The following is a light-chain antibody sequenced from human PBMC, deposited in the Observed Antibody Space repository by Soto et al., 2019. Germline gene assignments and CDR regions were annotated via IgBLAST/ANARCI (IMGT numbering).Light chain of an antibody. CDR2: RAS. CDR1: QTISSSF. Sequence: EIVLTQSPGTLSLSPGERATLSCRASQTISSSFLAWYQQKPGQAPRLLIYRASRRAPGIPDRFSSSGSWTDFTLTISRLEPEDFAVYDCHQFGSSPLDTFGPGTKVESK. J-gene: IGKJ3*01. CDR3: HQFGSSPLDT. V-gene: IGKV3-20*01.